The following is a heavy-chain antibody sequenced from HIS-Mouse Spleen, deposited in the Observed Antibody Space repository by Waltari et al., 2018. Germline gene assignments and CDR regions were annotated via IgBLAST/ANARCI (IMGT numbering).Heavy chain of an antibody. CDR3: AKASSGWLDY. CDR2: ISYDGSNK. J-gene: IGHJ4*02. D-gene: IGHD6-19*01. V-gene: IGHV3-30*18. Sequence: QVQLVESGGGVVQPGRSLRLSCAASGFTFGSHGRPGVRQAPGKGLEWVAVISYDGSNKYYADSVKGRFTISRDNSKNTLYLQMNSLRAEDTAVYYCAKASSGWLDYWGQGTLVTVSS. CDR1: GFTFGSHG.